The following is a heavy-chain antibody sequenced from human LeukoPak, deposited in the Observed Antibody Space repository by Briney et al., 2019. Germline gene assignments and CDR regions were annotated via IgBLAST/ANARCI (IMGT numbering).Heavy chain of an antibody. CDR2: IYTSGST. CDR1: GGSISSYY. D-gene: IGHD3-9*01. V-gene: IGHV4-4*07. Sequence: PSETLSLTCTVSGGSISSYYWSWIRQPAGKGLEWIGRIYTSGSTNYNPSLKSRVTMSVDTSKNQFSLKLSSVTAADTAVYYCARVDILTGYNNYYYYYMDVWGKGTTVTISS. CDR3: ARVDILTGYNNYYYYYMDV. J-gene: IGHJ6*03.